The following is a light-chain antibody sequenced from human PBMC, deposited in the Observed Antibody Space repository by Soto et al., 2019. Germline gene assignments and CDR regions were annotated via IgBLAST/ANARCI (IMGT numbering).Light chain of an antibody. J-gene: IGKJ5*01. CDR1: QDIGIR. V-gene: IGKV1-17*01. CDR3: LQHKSFPFT. Sequence: DIQMTQSPSSLSASVGDRVTITCRASQDIGIRLGWYQQKPRKAPKRLIYAASSLESGVPSRFSGSGSGTEFTLTISSLQPEDFATYYCLQHKSFPFTFGQGTRLDIK. CDR2: AAS.